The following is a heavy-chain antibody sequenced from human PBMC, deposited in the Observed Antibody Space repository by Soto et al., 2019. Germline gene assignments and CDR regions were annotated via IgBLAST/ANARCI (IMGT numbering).Heavy chain of an antibody. Sequence: QVQLVQSGAEVKKPGASVKVSCKASGYTFTSYGISWVRQAPGQGLEWMGWISAYNGNTNYAQKLQGRVTMTTDTSTSTAYMELRSLRPDDTAVYYCAGDQLNIVVVVAAQDAFDIWGQGTMVTVSS. D-gene: IGHD2-15*01. CDR1: GYTFTSYG. CDR2: ISAYNGNT. V-gene: IGHV1-18*01. J-gene: IGHJ3*02. CDR3: AGDQLNIVVVVAAQDAFDI.